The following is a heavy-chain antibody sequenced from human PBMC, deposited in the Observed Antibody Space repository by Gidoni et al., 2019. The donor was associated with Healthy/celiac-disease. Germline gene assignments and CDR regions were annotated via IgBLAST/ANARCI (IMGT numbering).Heavy chain of an antibody. CDR3: ARDSTIPRITMVRGVIKSGLDY. CDR2: INPSGGST. D-gene: IGHD3-10*01. CDR1: GYTFTSYH. Sequence: QVQLVQSGAEVKKPGASVKVSCTASGYTFTSYHMHWVRQAPGQGLEWMGIINPSGGSTSYAQKFQGRVTMTRDTSTSTVYMELSSLRSEDTAVYYCARDSTIPRITMVRGVIKSGLDYWGQGTLVTVSS. V-gene: IGHV1-46*01. J-gene: IGHJ4*02.